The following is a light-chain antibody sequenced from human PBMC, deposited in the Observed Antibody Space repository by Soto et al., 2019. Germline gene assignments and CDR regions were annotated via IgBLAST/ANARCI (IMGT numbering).Light chain of an antibody. J-gene: IGLJ2*01. CDR2: NNN. Sequence: QAVVTQPPSASGTPGQRGTISCYGSSSNIGSNTVNWYQQLPGTAPKLLISNNNQRPSGVTDRVSGSKSGTSASLAISGLQSEDAADYYCAAWDDSLNGHVVFGGGTKLTFL. CDR1: SSNIGSNT. CDR3: AAWDDSLNGHVV. V-gene: IGLV1-44*01.